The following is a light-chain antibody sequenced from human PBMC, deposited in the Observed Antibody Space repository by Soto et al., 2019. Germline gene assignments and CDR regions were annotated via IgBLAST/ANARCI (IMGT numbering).Light chain of an antibody. Sequence: DIQMTQSPSTLSASVGDRVTITCRASQSINAWLAWYQQKPGKAPKLLIYDASTLESGVPSRFSGRGSGTVFTLTISSLQPDDFGTYYCQQYNTYPYTFGQGTKLDIK. CDR3: QQYNTYPYT. CDR2: DAS. J-gene: IGKJ2*01. CDR1: QSINAW. V-gene: IGKV1-5*01.